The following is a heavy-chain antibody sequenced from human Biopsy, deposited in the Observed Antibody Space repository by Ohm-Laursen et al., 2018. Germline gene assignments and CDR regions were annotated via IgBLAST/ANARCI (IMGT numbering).Heavy chain of an antibody. CDR3: ARLWGGYHFHGMDV. J-gene: IGHJ6*02. D-gene: IGHD7-27*01. CDR2: IYYSGST. Sequence: SDTLSLTCTVSGGFISSYYWSWIRQPPGKGLECIGYIYYSGSTNYSPSLKSRVTMSVDTSKNQFSLKLSSVTAADTAVYYCARLWGGYHFHGMDVWGQGTTVAVSS. V-gene: IGHV4-59*08. CDR1: GGFISSYY.